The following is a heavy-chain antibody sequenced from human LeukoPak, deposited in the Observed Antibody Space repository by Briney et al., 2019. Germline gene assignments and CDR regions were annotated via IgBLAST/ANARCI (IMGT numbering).Heavy chain of an antibody. CDR3: ARVWFGKFDAFDI. CDR2: IIPIFGTA. Sequence: SVKVSCKASGGTFSSYAISWVRQAPGQGLEWMGGIIPIFGTANYAQKLQGRVTMTTDTSTSTAYMELRSLRSDDTAVYYCARVWFGKFDAFDIWGQGTMVTVSS. D-gene: IGHD3-10*01. CDR1: GGTFSSYA. J-gene: IGHJ3*02. V-gene: IGHV1-69*05.